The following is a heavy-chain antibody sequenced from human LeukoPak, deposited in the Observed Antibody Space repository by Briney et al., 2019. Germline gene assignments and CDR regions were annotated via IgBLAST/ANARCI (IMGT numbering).Heavy chain of an antibody. J-gene: IGHJ4*02. D-gene: IGHD6-13*01. CDR2: ISYDGSNK. V-gene: IGHV3-30*18. CDR1: GFTFSSYG. Sequence: PRRSLRLSCAASGFTFSSYGMHWVRQAPGKGLEWVAVISYDGSNKYYADSVKGRFTISRDNSKNTLYLQMNSLRAEDTAVYYCAKDSSWVDYWGQGTLVTVSS. CDR3: AKDSSWVDY.